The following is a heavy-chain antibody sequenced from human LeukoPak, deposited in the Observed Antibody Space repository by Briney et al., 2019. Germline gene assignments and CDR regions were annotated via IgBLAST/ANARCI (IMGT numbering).Heavy chain of an antibody. V-gene: IGHV4-34*01. Sequence: SETLSLTCAVYGGSFSGYYWSWIRQPPGKGLEWIGEINHSGSTNYNPSLKSRVTISVDTSKNQFSLKLSPVTAADTAVYYCARGGVGPPNWFDPWGQGTLVTVSS. J-gene: IGHJ5*02. D-gene: IGHD2-8*01. CDR3: ARGGVGPPNWFDP. CDR2: INHSGST. CDR1: GGSFSGYY.